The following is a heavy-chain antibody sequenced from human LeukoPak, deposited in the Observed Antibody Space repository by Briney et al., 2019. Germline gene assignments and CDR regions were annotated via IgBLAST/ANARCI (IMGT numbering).Heavy chain of an antibody. CDR2: INQDGTGE. J-gene: IGHJ4*02. CDR1: GFTFSDYW. Sequence: PGGSLRLSCAASGFTFSDYWMSWVRQPPGKGLEWVANINQDGTGEFYVDSVKGRFTVSRDNAKNSLYLQMNSLRAEDTAVYDCARVRRGHDSYWGQGTLVTVSS. D-gene: IGHD5-12*01. CDR3: ARVRRGHDSY. V-gene: IGHV3-7*04.